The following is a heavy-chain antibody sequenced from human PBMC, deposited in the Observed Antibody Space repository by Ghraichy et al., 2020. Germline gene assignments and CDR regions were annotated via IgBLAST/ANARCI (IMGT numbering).Heavy chain of an antibody. CDR3: AKDWDIAVAGTGPLFDY. D-gene: IGHD6-19*01. Sequence: LSLTCAASGFTFSSYAMSWVRQAPGKGLEWVSAISGSGGSTYYADSVKGRFTISRDNSKNTLYLQMNSLRAEDTAVYYCAKDWDIAVAGTGPLFDYWGQGTLVTVSS. V-gene: IGHV3-23*01. CDR2: ISGSGGST. J-gene: IGHJ4*02. CDR1: GFTFSSYA.